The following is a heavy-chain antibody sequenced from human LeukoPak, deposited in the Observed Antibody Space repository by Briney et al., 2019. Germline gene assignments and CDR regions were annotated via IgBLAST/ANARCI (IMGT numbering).Heavy chain of an antibody. J-gene: IGHJ4*02. CDR2: ISSSGSTI. D-gene: IGHD3-16*02. Sequence: PGGSLRLSCAASGFTFSSYEMNWVRQAPGKGLEWVSYISSSGSTIYYADSVKGRFTISRDNVKNSLYLQMNSLRAEDTAVYYCARVRYQTADYWGQGTLVTVSS. CDR1: GFTFSSYE. V-gene: IGHV3-48*03. CDR3: ARVRYQTADY.